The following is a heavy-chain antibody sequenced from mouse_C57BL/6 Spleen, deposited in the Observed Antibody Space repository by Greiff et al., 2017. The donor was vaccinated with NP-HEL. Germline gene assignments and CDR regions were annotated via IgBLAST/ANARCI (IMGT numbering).Heavy chain of an antibody. D-gene: IGHD1-1*01. CDR3: ARSHYGSNFDV. CDR1: GYTFTSYG. Sequence: VQLQQSGAELARPGASVKLSCKASGYTFTSYGISWVKQRTGQGLEWIGEIYPRSGNTYYNEKFKGKATLTADKSSSTAYMELRRLTSEDSAVYFCARSHYGSNFDVWGTGTTVTVSS. J-gene: IGHJ1*03. V-gene: IGHV1-81*01. CDR2: IYPRSGNT.